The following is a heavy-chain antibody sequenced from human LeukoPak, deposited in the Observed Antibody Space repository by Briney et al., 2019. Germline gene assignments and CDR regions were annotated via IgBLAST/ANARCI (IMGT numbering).Heavy chain of an antibody. J-gene: IGHJ4*02. Sequence: GGSLRLSCAASGVTFSSYARHSVRQAPGKGLEWVSVISYDGSKKYYAGSVKGRFTISRDNSKNTLYMQMNSLRAEDTAVYYCARDEYGDPPHDYWGQGTLVTVSS. V-gene: IGHV3-30-3*01. D-gene: IGHD4-17*01. CDR1: GVTFSSYA. CDR2: ISYDGSKK. CDR3: ARDEYGDPPHDY.